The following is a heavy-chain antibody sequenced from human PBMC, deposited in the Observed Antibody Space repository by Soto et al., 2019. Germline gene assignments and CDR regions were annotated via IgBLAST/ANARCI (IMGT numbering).Heavy chain of an antibody. CDR3: AKDLVKTRRWPAD. Sequence: HVQLVESGGGVVQPGRSLRLSCVVSGFNFSSYGMHWVRQAPGKGLEWVAVISYDGSHKAFADSVKGRVAISRDNSKNTLFLKMNTLREEDTAGYYCAKDLVKTRRWPADWGQGPLVTVPS. J-gene: IGHJ4*02. V-gene: IGHV3-30*18. CDR1: GFNFSSYG. CDR2: ISYDGSHK.